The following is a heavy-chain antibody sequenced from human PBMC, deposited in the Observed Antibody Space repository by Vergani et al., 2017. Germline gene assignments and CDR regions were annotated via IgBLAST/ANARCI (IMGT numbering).Heavy chain of an antibody. J-gene: IGHJ4*02. CDR3: ARRLCVDYYDSSGYLDY. CDR2: IDPSDSYT. CDR1: GYSFTSYW. V-gene: IGHV5-10-1*03. Sequence: EVQLVQSGAEVKKPGESLRISCKGSGYSFTSYWISWVRQMPGKGLEWMGRIDPSDSYTNYSPSFQGHVTISADKSISTAYLQWSSLKASDTAMYYCARRLCVDYYDSSGYLDYWGQGTLVTVSS. D-gene: IGHD3-22*01.